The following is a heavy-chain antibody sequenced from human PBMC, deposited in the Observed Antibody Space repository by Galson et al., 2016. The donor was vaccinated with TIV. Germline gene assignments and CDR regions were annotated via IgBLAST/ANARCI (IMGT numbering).Heavy chain of an antibody. V-gene: IGHV1-69*11. Sequence: SCKVSGDTFNTYAVSWVRQAPGQGLEWMGTIIPLIRASTSAQRFQGRVSITADESTTTVFMELSSLRIDDMAVYYCARVSLEVRPSSTFDYWGPGTLVTVSS. CDR3: ARVSLEVRPSSTFDY. D-gene: IGHD2-2*01. CDR1: GDTFNTYA. J-gene: IGHJ4*02. CDR2: IIPLIRAS.